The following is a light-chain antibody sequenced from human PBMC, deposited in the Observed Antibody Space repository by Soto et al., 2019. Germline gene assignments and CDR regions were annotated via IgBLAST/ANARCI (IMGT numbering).Light chain of an antibody. Sequence: DIQMTQSPSTLSAFVGDRVIITCRASQSINNWLAWYQQIPGKAPKLLIHKASSLESGVPSRFSGSGSGTEFTLTINSLQPDDFATYYCQQYINFPLTFGGGTKVEIK. V-gene: IGKV1-5*03. CDR2: KAS. CDR1: QSINNW. J-gene: IGKJ4*01. CDR3: QQYINFPLT.